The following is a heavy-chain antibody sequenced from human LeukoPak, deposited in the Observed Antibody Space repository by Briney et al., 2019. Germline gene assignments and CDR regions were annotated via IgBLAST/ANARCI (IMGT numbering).Heavy chain of an antibody. CDR1: GDSVSSNSAA. V-gene: IGHV6-1*01. D-gene: IGHD3-22*01. Sequence: SQTLSLTCAISGDSVSSNSAAWNWIRQSPSRGLEWLGRTYYRSKWYNDYAVSVKSRITINPDTSKNQFSLQLNSVTPEDTAVYYCARGEDYYDSSGSHFDYWGQGTLVTVSS. CDR3: ARGEDYYDSSGSHFDY. J-gene: IGHJ4*02. CDR2: TYYRSKWYN.